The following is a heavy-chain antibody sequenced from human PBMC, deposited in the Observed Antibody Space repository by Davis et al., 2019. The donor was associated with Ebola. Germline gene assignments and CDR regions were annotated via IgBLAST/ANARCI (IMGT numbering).Heavy chain of an antibody. Sequence: PGGSLRLSCAASGFTFSSYAMHWVRQAPGKGLEWVAVISYDGSNKYYADSVKGRFTISRDNSKNTLYLQMNSLRAEDTAVYYCAKDSDYSNQYYFDYWGQGTLVTVSS. CDR1: GFTFSSYA. J-gene: IGHJ4*02. CDR3: AKDSDYSNQYYFDY. D-gene: IGHD4-11*01. V-gene: IGHV3-30*04. CDR2: ISYDGSNK.